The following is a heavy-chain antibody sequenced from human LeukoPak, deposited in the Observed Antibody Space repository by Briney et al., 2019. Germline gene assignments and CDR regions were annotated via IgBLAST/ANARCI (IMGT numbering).Heavy chain of an antibody. D-gene: IGHD3-22*01. J-gene: IGHJ6*02. Sequence: ASVKVSCKASGYTFTSYYMHWVRQAPGQGLEWMGIINPSGGSTSYAQKFQGRVTMTRDTSTSTVYMELSSLRSEDTAVYYCAKETADTAMVQFDYYDSSELDVWGQGTTVTVSS. CDR2: INPSGGST. CDR3: AKETADTAMVQFDYYDSSELDV. CDR1: GYTFTSYY. V-gene: IGHV1-46*01.